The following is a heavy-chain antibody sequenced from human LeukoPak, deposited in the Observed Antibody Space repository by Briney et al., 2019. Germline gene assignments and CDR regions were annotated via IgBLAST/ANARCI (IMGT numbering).Heavy chain of an antibody. CDR2: IYYSGST. CDR3: ATLYYYDSSGYYPGDY. CDR1: GVSISSGGYY. J-gene: IGHJ4*02. Sequence: SETLSLTCTVSGVSISSGGYYWSWLRQHPGKGLEWIGYIYYSGSTYYNPSLKSRVTISVDTSKNQFSLKLSSVTAADTAVYYCATLYYYDSSGYYPGDYWGQGTLVTVSS. D-gene: IGHD3-22*01. V-gene: IGHV4-31*03.